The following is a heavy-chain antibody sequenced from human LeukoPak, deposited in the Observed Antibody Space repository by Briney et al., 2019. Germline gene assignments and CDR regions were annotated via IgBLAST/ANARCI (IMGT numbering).Heavy chain of an antibody. J-gene: IGHJ4*02. CDR1: GYSISSGYY. Sequence: LETLSLTCAVSGYSISSGYYWGWIRQPPGKGLEWIGSIYHSGSTYYNPSLKSRVTISVDTSKNQFSLKLSSVTAADTAVYYCARHAYSSGYILDYWGQGTLVTVSS. D-gene: IGHD3-22*01. V-gene: IGHV4-38-2*01. CDR3: ARHAYSSGYILDY. CDR2: IYHSGST.